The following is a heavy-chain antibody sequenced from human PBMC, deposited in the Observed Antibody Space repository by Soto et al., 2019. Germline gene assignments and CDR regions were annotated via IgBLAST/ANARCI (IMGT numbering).Heavy chain of an antibody. J-gene: IGHJ4*02. CDR3: TADDAIQLWSPADY. V-gene: IGHV3-15*01. CDR2: IRSNTDGGTT. D-gene: IGHD5-18*01. Sequence: KTGGSLRLSCAASGFIFSDAWMSWVRQAPGKGLEWIARIRSNTDGGTTDYAAPVKGRFSISRDDSKKTLYLQMNSLKIEDTAVYYCTADDAIQLWSPADYWGQGTLVTVSS. CDR1: GFIFSDAW.